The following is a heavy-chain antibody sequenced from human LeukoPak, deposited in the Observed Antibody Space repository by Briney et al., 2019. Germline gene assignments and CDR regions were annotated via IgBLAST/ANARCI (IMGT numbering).Heavy chain of an antibody. J-gene: IGHJ4*02. CDR1: GFTFSSYA. CDR2: ISGSGGST. Sequence: GGSLRLSCAASGFTFSSYAMSWVRQAPGKGLEWVSAISGSGGSTYYADSVKGRLTISRDNSKNTLYLQMNSLRAEDTAVYYCAKDVVGATKFPHWGQGTLVTVSS. D-gene: IGHD1-26*01. CDR3: AKDVVGATKFPH. V-gene: IGHV3-23*01.